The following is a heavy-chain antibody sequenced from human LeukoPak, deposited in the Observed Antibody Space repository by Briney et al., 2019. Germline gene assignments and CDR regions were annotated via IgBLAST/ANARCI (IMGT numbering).Heavy chain of an antibody. CDR1: GFTFSSYG. CDR3: AKNDYDSSVYRRISWFDP. CDR2: IRYDGSNK. Sequence: GGSLRLSCAASGFTFSSYGMHWVRQAPGKGLEWVAFIRYDGSNKYYADSVKGRFTISRDNSKNTLYLQMNSLRAEDTAVYYCAKNDYDSSVYRRISWFDPWGQGTLVTVSS. J-gene: IGHJ5*02. V-gene: IGHV3-30*02. D-gene: IGHD3-22*01.